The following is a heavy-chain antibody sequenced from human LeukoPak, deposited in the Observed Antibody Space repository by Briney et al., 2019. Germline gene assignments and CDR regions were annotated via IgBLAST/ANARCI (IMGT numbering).Heavy chain of an antibody. CDR1: GYTFTDYY. CDR2: INPNSGDT. CDR3: ARANFLYCSSTTCLFDY. D-gene: IGHD2-2*01. J-gene: IGHJ4*02. Sequence: ASVKVSCKSSGYTFTDYYLHWVRQAPGQGFEWMGWINPNSGDTNYAQKFQGRVTMTRDTSISTAHMEMSRLRSDDTAVYYCARANFLYCSSTTCLFDYWGQGTLVTVSS. V-gene: IGHV1-2*02.